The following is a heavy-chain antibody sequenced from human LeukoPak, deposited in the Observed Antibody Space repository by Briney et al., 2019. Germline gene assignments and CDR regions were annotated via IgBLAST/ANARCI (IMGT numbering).Heavy chain of an antibody. D-gene: IGHD2/OR15-2a*01. V-gene: IGHV3-53*01. CDR3: ARRLYIVRGAFDI. CDR1: GFTVSSNY. J-gene: IGHJ3*02. CDR2: IYSGGTT. Sequence: GGSLRLSCAASGFTVSSNYINWVRQAPGKGLEWVSLIYSGGTTYYADSVKGRFTISRDNSKNTVHLQMNNLRAGDTAMYFCARRLYIVRGAFDIWGQGTMVTVSS.